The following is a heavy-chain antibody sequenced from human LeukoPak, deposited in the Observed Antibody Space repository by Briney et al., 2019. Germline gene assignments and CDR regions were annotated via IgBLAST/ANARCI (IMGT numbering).Heavy chain of an antibody. J-gene: IGHJ4*02. V-gene: IGHV4-39*01. CDR3: ASLGGQYCSSTSCYGVRYFDWLYTYYFDY. CDR1: GGSISSSSYY. Sequence: PSETLSLTCTVSGGSISSSSYYWGWIRQPPGKGLEWIGSIYYSGSTYYNPSLKSRVTISVDTSKNQFSLKLSSVTAADTAVYYCASLGGQYCSSTSCYGVRYFDWLYTYYFDYWGQGTLVTVSS. CDR2: IYYSGST. D-gene: IGHD2-2*01.